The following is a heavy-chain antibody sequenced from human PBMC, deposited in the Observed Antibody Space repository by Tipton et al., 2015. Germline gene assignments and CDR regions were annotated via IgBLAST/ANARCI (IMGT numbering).Heavy chain of an antibody. J-gene: IGHJ3*02. CDR1: GFTFSNYI. CDR2: ISSTSSYI. Sequence: SLRLSCAASGFTFSNYIMNWVRQAPGKGLEWVSSISSTSSYIYYADSVKGRVTISRDNAQNSLFLQMNSLRADDTGVYYCARDRHSSAWHRAFHIWGQGTMVTVSS. D-gene: IGHD6-19*01. CDR3: ARDRHSSAWHRAFHI. V-gene: IGHV3-21*01.